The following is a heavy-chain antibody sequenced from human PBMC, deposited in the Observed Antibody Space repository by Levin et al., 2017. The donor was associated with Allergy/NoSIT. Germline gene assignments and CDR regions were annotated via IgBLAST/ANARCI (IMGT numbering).Heavy chain of an antibody. Sequence: PGGSLRLSCAASGFTFRNYWMTWVRQAPGKGLEWVANIKEDGREKSYVDSVKGRFAISRDNYKKSLFLQMNSLRAEDTAVYYCARGIVGDSPGPISYYSYHGLDVWGQGTTVTVSS. J-gene: IGHJ6*02. V-gene: IGHV3-7*01. D-gene: IGHD3-10*01. CDR3: ARGIVGDSPGPISYYSYHGLDV. CDR2: IKEDGREK. CDR1: GFTFRNYW.